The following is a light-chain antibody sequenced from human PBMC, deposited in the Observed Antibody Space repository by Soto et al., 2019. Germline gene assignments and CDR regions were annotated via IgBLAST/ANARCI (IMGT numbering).Light chain of an antibody. Sequence: DIQMTQSPSSVSASVGDRVTITCRASQDISGWLAWYQQKPGKAPKLLIYATSILQSGVPSSIIGSGSGTDFTLTINSLQPEDFATYYCLQTNSFPRTFGGGTKVEI. V-gene: IGKV1-12*01. J-gene: IGKJ4*01. CDR3: LQTNSFPRT. CDR1: QDISGW. CDR2: ATS.